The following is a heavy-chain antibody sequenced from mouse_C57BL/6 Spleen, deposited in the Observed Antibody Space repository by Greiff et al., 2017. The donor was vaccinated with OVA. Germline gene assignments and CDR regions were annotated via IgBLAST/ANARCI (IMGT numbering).Heavy chain of an antibody. J-gene: IGHJ3*01. V-gene: IGHV1-61*01. CDR3: ARGPFFAY. CDR2: IYPSDSET. Sequence: VQLQQPGAELVRPGSSVKLSCKASGYTFTSYWMDWVKQRPGQGLEWIGNIYPSDSETHYNQKFKDKATLTVDKSSSTAYMQLSSLTSEDSAVYYCARGPFFAYWGQGTLVTVAA. CDR1: GYTFTSYW.